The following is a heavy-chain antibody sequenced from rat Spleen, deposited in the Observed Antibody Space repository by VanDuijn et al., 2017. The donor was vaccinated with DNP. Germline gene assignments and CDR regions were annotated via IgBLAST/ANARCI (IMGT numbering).Heavy chain of an antibody. CDR1: GFSLTTFP. D-gene: IGHD1-9*01. CDR2: IWTGGST. Sequence: QVQLKESGPGLVQPSQTLSLACTVSGFSLTTFPVHWVRQPSGKGLEWMGVIWTGGSTEYNSALTSRLSISRDTSKSQVLLKMNSLQTEDTGTYFCARDTTGITVDWGQGVMVTVSS. V-gene: IGHV2-30*01. CDR3: ARDTTGITVD. J-gene: IGHJ2*01.